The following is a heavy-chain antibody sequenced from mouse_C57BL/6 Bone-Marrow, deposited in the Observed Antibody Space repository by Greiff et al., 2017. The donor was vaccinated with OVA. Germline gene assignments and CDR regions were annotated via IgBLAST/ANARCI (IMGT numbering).Heavy chain of an antibody. Sequence: EVNVVESGGGLVQPGGSLKLSCAASGFTFSDYYMYWVRQTPEKRLEWVAYISNGGGSTYYPDTVKGRFTISRDNAKNTLYLQMSRLKSEDTAMYYCARPPLYYYGSSPWFAYWGQGTLVTVSA. J-gene: IGHJ3*01. V-gene: IGHV5-12*01. CDR2: ISNGGGST. D-gene: IGHD1-1*01. CDR1: GFTFSDYY. CDR3: ARPPLYYYGSSPWFAY.